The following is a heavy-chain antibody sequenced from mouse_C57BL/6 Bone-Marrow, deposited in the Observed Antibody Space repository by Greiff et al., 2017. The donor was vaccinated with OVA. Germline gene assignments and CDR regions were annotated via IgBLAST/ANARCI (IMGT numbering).Heavy chain of an antibody. CDR3: ARDWGHYDYDGLAY. V-gene: IGHV3-6*01. D-gene: IGHD2-4*01. J-gene: IGHJ3*01. Sequence: EVQLQESGPGLVKPSQSLSLTCSVTGYSITSGYYWNWIRQFPGNKLEWMGYISYDGSNNYNPSLKNRISITRDTSKNQFFLKLNSVTTEDTATYYCARDWGHYDYDGLAYWGQGTLVTVSA. CDR2: ISYDGSN. CDR1: GYSITSGYY.